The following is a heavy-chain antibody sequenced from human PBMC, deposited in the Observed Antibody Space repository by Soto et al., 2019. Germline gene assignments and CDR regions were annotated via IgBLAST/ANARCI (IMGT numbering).Heavy chain of an antibody. V-gene: IGHV3-21*01. CDR1: GFTFSSYS. Sequence: PGGSLRLSCAASGFTFSSYSMNLVRQAPGKGLEWVSSISRSSSYIYYADSVKGRFTISRDNAKNSLYLQMNSLRAEDTAVYYGARERGVGATAADYWGQGTKVTVSS. D-gene: IGHD1-26*01. J-gene: IGHJ4*02. CDR2: ISRSSSYI. CDR3: ARERGVGATAADY.